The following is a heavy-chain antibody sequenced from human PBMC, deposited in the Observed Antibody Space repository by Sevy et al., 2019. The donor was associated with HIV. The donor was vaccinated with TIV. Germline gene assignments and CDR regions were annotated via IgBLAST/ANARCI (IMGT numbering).Heavy chain of an antibody. CDR1: GYALTQFS. CDR3: ATTNDYYDSSGYPFDY. CDR2: FDPEDGDPEDGKT. Sequence: ASVKVSCKVSGYALTQFSMHWVRQAAGKGLEWMTTFDPEDGDPEDGKTIYAQKFLGRVTMTEDTSTDTAYMELSSLRSDDTAVYYCATTNDYYDSSGYPFDYWGQGTLVTVSS. J-gene: IGHJ4*02. V-gene: IGHV1-24*01. D-gene: IGHD3-22*01.